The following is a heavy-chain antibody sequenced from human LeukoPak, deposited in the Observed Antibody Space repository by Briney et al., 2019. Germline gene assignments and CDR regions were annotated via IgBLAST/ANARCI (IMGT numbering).Heavy chain of an antibody. D-gene: IGHD3-9*01. J-gene: IGHJ4*02. Sequence: PGGSLRLSCAASGFTFSSYEMNWVRQAPGKGLEWVSYISSSGSTIYYADSVKGRFTISRDNAKHSLYLQMNSLRAEDTAVYYCASGDILTGTLDYWGQGTLVTVSS. CDR3: ASGDILTGTLDY. CDR2: ISSSGSTI. CDR1: GFTFSSYE. V-gene: IGHV3-48*03.